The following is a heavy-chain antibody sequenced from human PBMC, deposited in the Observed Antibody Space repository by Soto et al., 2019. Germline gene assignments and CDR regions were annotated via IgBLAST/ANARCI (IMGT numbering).Heavy chain of an antibody. V-gene: IGHV1-24*01. CDR3: ATWVYSGSYSFDY. Sequence: VKVSCKVSGYTLTELSMHWVRQAPGKGLEWMGGFDPEDGETIYAQKFQGRVTMTEDTSTDTAYMELSSLRSEDTAVYYCATWVYSGSYSFDYWGQGTLVTVSS. J-gene: IGHJ4*02. D-gene: IGHD1-26*01. CDR1: GYTLTELS. CDR2: FDPEDGET.